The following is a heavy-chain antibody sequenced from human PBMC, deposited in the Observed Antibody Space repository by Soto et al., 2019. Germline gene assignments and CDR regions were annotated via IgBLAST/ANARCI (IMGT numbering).Heavy chain of an antibody. V-gene: IGHV3-23*01. D-gene: IGHD5-12*01. Sequence: EVQLLESGGGLVQPGGSLRLSCAASGFSFGGYGMSWVRQAPGQGLEWVSAVSGSGATTYYSDSVRGRFTISRDNSKDPLYLQMNSLRAEDTAVYFCAKASKGYTGYDLDYWGQGTLVGVSP. CDR1: GFSFGGYG. CDR3: AKASKGYTGYDLDY. J-gene: IGHJ4*02. CDR2: VSGSGATT.